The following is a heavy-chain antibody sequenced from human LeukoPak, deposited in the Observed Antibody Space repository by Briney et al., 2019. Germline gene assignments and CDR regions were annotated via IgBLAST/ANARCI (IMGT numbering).Heavy chain of an antibody. V-gene: IGHV3-9*01. CDR1: GFTFDDYA. J-gene: IGHJ4*02. CDR2: ISWNSGSI. CDR3: AKDIGHHSVSYSG. D-gene: IGHD1-26*01. Sequence: GGSLRLSCAASGFTFDDYAMHWVRQAPGKGLEWVSGISWNSGSIGYADSVKGRFTISRDNAKNSLYLQMNSLRAEDTALYYCAKDIGHHSVSYSGWGQGTLVTVSS.